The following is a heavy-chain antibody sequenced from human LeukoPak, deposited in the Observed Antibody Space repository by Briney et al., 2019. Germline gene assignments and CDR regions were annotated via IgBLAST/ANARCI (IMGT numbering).Heavy chain of an antibody. CDR1: GFTFSSYT. Sequence: GGSLRLSCAASGFTFSSYTMNWVRQAPGKGLEWVSSISSRSSFTYYADSVRGRFTISRDNAKNSLYLQMSSLRAEDTAVYYCAKVLWEYSYVYGDAFDVWGQGTMVTVSS. V-gene: IGHV3-21*01. CDR2: ISSRSSFT. J-gene: IGHJ3*01. CDR3: AKVLWEYSYVYGDAFDV. D-gene: IGHD5-18*01.